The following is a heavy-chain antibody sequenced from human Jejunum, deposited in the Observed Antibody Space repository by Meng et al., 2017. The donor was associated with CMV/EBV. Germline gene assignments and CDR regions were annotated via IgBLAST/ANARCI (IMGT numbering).Heavy chain of an antibody. CDR2: IRHKASSYTT. CDR1: GFTFSDRS. CDR3: ASSYRLDV. Sequence: CAGTGFTFSDRSIDWVRQAPGKGLEWVGRIRHKASSYTTLYAASVEGRFTVSRDDSKNSVYLQMNSLGAEDTAVYYCASSYRLDVWGQGTTVTVSS. J-gene: IGHJ6*02. V-gene: IGHV3-72*01.